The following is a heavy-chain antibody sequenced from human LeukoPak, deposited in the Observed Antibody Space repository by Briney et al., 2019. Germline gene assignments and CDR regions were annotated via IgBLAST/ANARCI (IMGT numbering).Heavy chain of an antibody. J-gene: IGHJ3*01. D-gene: IGHD3-10*01. CDR1: GFTFRNYA. V-gene: IGHV3-23*01. CDR3: AKDSDYYQTFPALLNAIDF. CDR2: TSSNGAGT. Sequence: PGGSLRLSCAASGFTFRNYAMNWVRQAPGRGLEWVSLTSSNGAGTYYADSVKGRFTISRDNSKNTLYLQMNSLRADDTAVYYCAKDSDYYQTFPALLNAIDFWGQGTMVTVSS.